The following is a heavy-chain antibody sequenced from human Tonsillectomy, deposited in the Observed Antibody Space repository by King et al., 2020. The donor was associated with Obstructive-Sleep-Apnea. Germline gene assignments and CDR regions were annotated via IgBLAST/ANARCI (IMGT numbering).Heavy chain of an antibody. CDR1: GYTLTGYY. D-gene: IGHD2-2*01. V-gene: IGHV1-2*02. CDR2: INPNSGGT. J-gene: IGHJ5*02. CDR3: ARAWKDIVLIPAARGFDP. Sequence: QLVQSGAEVKKPGASVKVSCKASGYTLTGYYMHWVRQAPGQGLEWMGWINPNSGGTNYAQKFQGRVTMTRDTSISTAYMELSRLRSDDTAVYYCARAWKDIVLIPAARGFDPWGQGPLATVSS.